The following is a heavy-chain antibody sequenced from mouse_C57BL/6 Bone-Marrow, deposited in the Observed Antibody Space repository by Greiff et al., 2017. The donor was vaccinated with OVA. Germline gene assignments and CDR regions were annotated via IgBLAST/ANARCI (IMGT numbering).Heavy chain of an antibody. V-gene: IGHV1-53*01. CDR1: GYTFTSYW. Sequence: QVQLQQSGTELVKPGASVKLSCKASGYTFTSYWMHWVKQRPGQGLEWIGNINPSNGGTNYNEKFKSKATLTVDKSSSTAYMQLSSLTSEDSAVYYCARRAIYYDYGGPLMDYWGQGTSVTVSS. J-gene: IGHJ4*01. D-gene: IGHD2-4*01. CDR3: ARRAIYYDYGGPLMDY. CDR2: INPSNGGT.